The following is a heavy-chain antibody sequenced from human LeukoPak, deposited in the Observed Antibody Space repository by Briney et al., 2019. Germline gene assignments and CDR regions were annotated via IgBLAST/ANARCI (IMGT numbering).Heavy chain of an antibody. J-gene: IGHJ4*02. CDR3: ATRGPMAGYFDY. V-gene: IGHV3-23*01. D-gene: IGHD5-24*01. CDR2: ISGSGGST. Sequence: GGSLRLSCAASGFTFSSYAMSWVRQAPGKGLEWVSAISGSGGSTYYADSVKGRFTISRDNSENTPYLQMNSLRAEDTAVYYCATRGPMAGYFDYWGQGTLVTVSS. CDR1: GFTFSSYA.